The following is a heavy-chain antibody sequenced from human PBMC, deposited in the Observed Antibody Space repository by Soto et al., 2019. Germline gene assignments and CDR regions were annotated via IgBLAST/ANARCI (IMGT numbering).Heavy chain of an antibody. CDR1: GFTFSSYG. D-gene: IGHD1-7*01. J-gene: IGHJ4*02. CDR2: ISYDGSNK. V-gene: IGHV3-30*18. CDR3: AKDRGDWNYEAFDY. Sequence: PVGSLRLSCAASGFTFSSYGMHWVRQAPGKGLEWVAVISYDGSNKYYADSVKGRFTISRDNSKNTLYLQMNSLRAEDTAVYYCAKDRGDWNYEAFDYWGQGTLVTVSS.